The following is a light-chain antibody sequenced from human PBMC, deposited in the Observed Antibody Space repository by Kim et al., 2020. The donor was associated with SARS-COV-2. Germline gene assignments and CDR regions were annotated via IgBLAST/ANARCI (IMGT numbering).Light chain of an antibody. CDR1: RSNIGRNT. CDR3: AAWDDSLNGYV. V-gene: IGLV1-44*01. CDR2: SNN. J-gene: IGLJ1*01. Sequence: QRFTIPGSERRSNIGRNTASWYQQHPGTAPKHLSYSNNQRPSGVPDRFSGSKSGTSASLAISGLQSEDEADYYCAAWDDSLNGYVFGTGTKVTVL.